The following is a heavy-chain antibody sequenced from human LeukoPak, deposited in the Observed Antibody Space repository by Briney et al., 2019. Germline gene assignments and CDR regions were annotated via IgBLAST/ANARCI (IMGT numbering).Heavy chain of an antibody. J-gene: IGHJ4*02. D-gene: IGHD6-13*01. Sequence: SETLSLTCTVSGGSISSSSYYWGWIRQPPGKGLEWIGSIYYSGSTYYNPSLKSRVTISVDTSKNQFSLKLSSVTAADTAVYYCARAGMAAAGAFYWGQGTLVTVSS. CDR2: IYYSGST. CDR1: GGSISSSSYY. CDR3: ARAGMAAAGAFY. V-gene: IGHV4-39*01.